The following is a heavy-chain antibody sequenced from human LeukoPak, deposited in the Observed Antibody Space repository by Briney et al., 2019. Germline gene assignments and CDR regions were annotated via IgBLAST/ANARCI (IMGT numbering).Heavy chain of an antibody. D-gene: IGHD5-12*01. J-gene: IGHJ4*02. Sequence: PGGSLRLSCAASGFTFSSYSMNWVRQAPGKGLEWVAVISYDGSNKYYADSVKGRFTISRDNSKNTLYLQMNSLRAEDTAVYYCATGAYSGYVDYFDYWGQGTLVTVSS. CDR2: ISYDGSNK. V-gene: IGHV3-30*03. CDR3: ATGAYSGYVDYFDY. CDR1: GFTFSSYS.